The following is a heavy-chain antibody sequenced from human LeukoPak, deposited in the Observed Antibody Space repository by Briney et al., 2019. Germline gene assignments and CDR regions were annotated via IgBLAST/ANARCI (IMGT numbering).Heavy chain of an antibody. V-gene: IGHV4-39*07. D-gene: IGHD2-15*01. Sequence: ASETLSLTCTVSGGSISSSSYYWGWIRQPPGKGLEWIGSIYYSGSTYYNPSLKSRVTISVDTSKNQFSLKLSSVTAADTAVYYCARDRTLKSGLSNIVVVVAATVNWFDPWGQGTQVTVSS. CDR2: IYYSGST. CDR1: GGSISSSSYY. CDR3: ARDRTLKSGLSNIVVVVAATVNWFDP. J-gene: IGHJ5*02.